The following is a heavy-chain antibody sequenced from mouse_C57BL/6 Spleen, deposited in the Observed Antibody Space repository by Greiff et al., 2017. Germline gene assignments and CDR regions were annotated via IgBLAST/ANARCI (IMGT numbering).Heavy chain of an antibody. Sequence: QVQLQQPGAELVKPGASVKMSCKASGYTFTSYWITWVKQRPGQGLEWIGDIYPGSGSTNYNEKFKSKATLTVDTSSSTAYMQLRILTSEDSAVYYCARSTYYDAAMDYWGQGTSVTVSS. CDR1: GYTFTSYW. D-gene: IGHD2-4*01. CDR2: IYPGSGST. CDR3: ARSTYYDAAMDY. V-gene: IGHV1-55*01. J-gene: IGHJ4*01.